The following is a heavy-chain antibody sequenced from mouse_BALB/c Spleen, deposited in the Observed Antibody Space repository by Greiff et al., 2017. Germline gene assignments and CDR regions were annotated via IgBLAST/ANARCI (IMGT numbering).Heavy chain of an antibody. CDR1: GFTFSSYA. Sequence: EVKLVESGGGLVKPGGSLKLSCAASGFTFSSYAMSWVRQSPEKRLEWVAEISSGGSYTYYPDTVTGRFTISRDNAKNTLYLEMSSLRSEDTAMYYCARRGGNQFFFDYWGQGTTLTVSS. J-gene: IGHJ2*01. D-gene: IGHD1-1*02. CDR2: ISSGGSYT. V-gene: IGHV5-9-4*01. CDR3: ARRGGNQFFFDY.